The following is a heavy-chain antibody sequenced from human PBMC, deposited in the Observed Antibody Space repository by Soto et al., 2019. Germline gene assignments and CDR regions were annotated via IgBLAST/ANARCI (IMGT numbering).Heavy chain of an antibody. CDR1: GYTFTSYA. D-gene: IGHD6-13*01. Sequence: GASVKVSCKASGYTFTSYAMHCVRQAPGQRLEWMGWINAGNGNTKYSQKFQGRVTITRDTSASTAYMELSSLRSEDTAVYYCARDRKQAAAGTPIKYNWFDPWGQGTLVTVSS. V-gene: IGHV1-3*01. J-gene: IGHJ5*02. CDR3: ARDRKQAAAGTPIKYNWFDP. CDR2: INAGNGNT.